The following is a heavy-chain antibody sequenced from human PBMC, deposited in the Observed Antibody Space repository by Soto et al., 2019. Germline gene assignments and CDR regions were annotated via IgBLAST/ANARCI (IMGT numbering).Heavy chain of an antibody. Sequence: SVKVSCKASGGTFSSYAISWVRQAPGQGREWMGGIIPIFGTANYAQKFQGRVTITADESTSTAYMELSSLRSEDTAVYYCARDRLDGNAVTDAFDIWGQGXMVTVSS. V-gene: IGHV1-69*13. J-gene: IGHJ3*02. CDR3: ARDRLDGNAVTDAFDI. D-gene: IGHD4-17*01. CDR1: GGTFSSYA. CDR2: IIPIFGTA.